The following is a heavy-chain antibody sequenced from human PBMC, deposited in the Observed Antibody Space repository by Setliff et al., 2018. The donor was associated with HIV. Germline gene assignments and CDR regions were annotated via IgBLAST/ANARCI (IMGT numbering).Heavy chain of an antibody. D-gene: IGHD6-19*01. CDR2: IYHSGST. CDR3: ARRPAGAVAGGYGMDV. V-gene: IGHV4-38-2*01. CDR1: GSSISNGYY. J-gene: IGHJ6*02. Sequence: SETLSLTCAVSGSSISNGYYWGWIRQPPGKGLEWIGSIYHSGSTYYNPSLKSRVTMSVDTSKNQFSLKLSSVTAADTAVYYCARRPAGAVAGGYGMDVWGQGTTVTVSS.